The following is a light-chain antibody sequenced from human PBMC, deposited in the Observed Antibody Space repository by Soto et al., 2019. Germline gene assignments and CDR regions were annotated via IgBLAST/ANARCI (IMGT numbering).Light chain of an antibody. Sequence: DIVMTQSPASLSVAPGERVTFSCRASQPISRNLAWYQQKPGQAPRLLIYGASTRATDIPGRFSGGGSGTEFTLTISSLPSEDFEIYFCQQYNTWPRTFGQGTKVDIK. CDR2: GAS. CDR3: QQYNTWPRT. V-gene: IGKV3-15*01. J-gene: IGKJ1*01. CDR1: QPISRN.